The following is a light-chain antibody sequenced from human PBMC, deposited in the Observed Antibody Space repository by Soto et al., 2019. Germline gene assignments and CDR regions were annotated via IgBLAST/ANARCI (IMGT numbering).Light chain of an antibody. CDR3: QQYGSPPLT. Sequence: EIVLPQSPGTRSLSPGERATLSCMASQSVSAGHLAWYQQKPGQAPRLLIYGASSRATGIPDRFSGSGSGTDFTLTISRLEPEDFAVYFCQQYGSPPLTFGGGTKVDIK. J-gene: IGKJ4*01. V-gene: IGKV3-20*01. CDR1: QSVSAGH. CDR2: GAS.